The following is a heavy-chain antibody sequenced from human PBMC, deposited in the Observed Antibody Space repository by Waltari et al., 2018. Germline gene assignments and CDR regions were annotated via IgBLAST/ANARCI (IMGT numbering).Heavy chain of an antibody. D-gene: IGHD3-16*01. Sequence: EVQLVESGGGLVQPGGSLRLSCAASGFTFSSYWMSWVRQAPGKGLEWVAKIKQDGSEKYYVDSVKGRFTISRDNAKNSLYLQMNSLRAEDTAVYYCARDDGAAGGDAFDIWGQGTMVTVSS. J-gene: IGHJ3*02. V-gene: IGHV3-7*01. CDR1: GFTFSSYW. CDR2: IKQDGSEK. CDR3: ARDDGAAGGDAFDI.